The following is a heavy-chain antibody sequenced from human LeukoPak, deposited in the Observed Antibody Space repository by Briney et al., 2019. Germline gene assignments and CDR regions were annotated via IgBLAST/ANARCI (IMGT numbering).Heavy chain of an antibody. Sequence: GESLKISCKGSGYSFTSYRIGWVRQMPGKGLEWMGIIYPGDSDTRYSPSFQGQVTISADKSISTAYLQWSSLKASDTAMYYCATLTMVRGVIGEFDYWGQEPWSPSPQ. CDR3: ATLTMVRGVIGEFDY. CDR1: GYSFTSYR. V-gene: IGHV5-51*01. CDR2: IYPGDSDT. J-gene: IGHJ4*01. D-gene: IGHD3-10*01.